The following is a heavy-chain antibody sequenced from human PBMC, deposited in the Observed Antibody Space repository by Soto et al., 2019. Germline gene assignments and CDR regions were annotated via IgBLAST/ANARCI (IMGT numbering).Heavy chain of an antibody. CDR3: AREGYYLNWFDP. CDR1: GFTFSSYS. J-gene: IGHJ5*02. D-gene: IGHD3-10*01. V-gene: IGHV3-48*01. CDR2: ISSSISTI. Sequence: PGGSLRLSCAASGFTFSSYSMNWVRQAPGKGLEWVSYISSSISTIYYADSVKGRFTISRDNAKNSLYLQMNSLRAEDTAVYYCAREGYYLNWFDPWGQGTLVTVSS.